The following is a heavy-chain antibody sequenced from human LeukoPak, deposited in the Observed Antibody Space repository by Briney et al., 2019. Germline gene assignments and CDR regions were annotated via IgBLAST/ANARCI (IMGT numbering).Heavy chain of an antibody. V-gene: IGHV4-39*01. CDR3: ARLGDFWSPDV. Sequence: SETLSLTCTVSGGSISSSSYYWGWIRQPPGKGLEWIGTIYYSGSTYYNPSLKSRVTISVDTSKNQFSLKLSSVTAADTAVYYCARLGDFWSPDVWGKGTTVTVSS. J-gene: IGHJ6*04. D-gene: IGHD3-3*01. CDR2: IYYSGST. CDR1: GGSISSSSYY.